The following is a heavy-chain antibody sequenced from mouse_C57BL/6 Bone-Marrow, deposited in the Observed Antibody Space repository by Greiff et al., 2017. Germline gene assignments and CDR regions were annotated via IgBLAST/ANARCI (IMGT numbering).Heavy chain of an antibody. Sequence: EVKVVESGGGLVTPGGSLKLSCAASGFTFSDYGMHWVRQAPEKGLEWVAYISSGGSTIYYADTVKGRFIISRNNYKNIFFLQMSIQRSEDTVMYCFTSSYYGIDYWGQGTSVTVSS. J-gene: IGHJ4*01. CDR2: ISSGGSTI. V-gene: IGHV5-17*01. CDR3: TSSYYGIDY. CDR1: GFTFSDYG.